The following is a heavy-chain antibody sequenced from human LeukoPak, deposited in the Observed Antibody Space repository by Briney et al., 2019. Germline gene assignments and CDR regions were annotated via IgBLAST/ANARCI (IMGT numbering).Heavy chain of an antibody. D-gene: IGHD2-15*01. J-gene: IGHJ4*02. V-gene: IGHV1-69*02. CDR1: GGTFSSYT. CDR2: IMPVLNIA. Sequence: SVKVSCKASGGTFSSYTISWVRQAPGQGLEWMGRIMPVLNIADYAQKFQGRLTITADKSTSTAYMELSSLRSDDTAVYYCARVLDCSGGSCPFDYWGQGTLVTVSS. CDR3: ARVLDCSGGSCPFDY.